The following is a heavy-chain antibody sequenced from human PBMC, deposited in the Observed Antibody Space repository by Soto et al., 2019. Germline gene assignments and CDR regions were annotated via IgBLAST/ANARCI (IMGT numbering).Heavy chain of an antibody. V-gene: IGHV4-59*01. Sequence: PSETLTLTCTVSGGSISSYYWSWIRQPPGKGLEWIGYIYYSGSTNYNPSLKSRVTISVDTSKNQFSLKLSSVTAADTAVYYCARGGFLWIFPDYWGQGTLVTAPQ. D-gene: IGHD3-3*01. J-gene: IGHJ4*02. CDR1: GGSISSYY. CDR3: ARGGFLWIFPDY. CDR2: IYYSGST.